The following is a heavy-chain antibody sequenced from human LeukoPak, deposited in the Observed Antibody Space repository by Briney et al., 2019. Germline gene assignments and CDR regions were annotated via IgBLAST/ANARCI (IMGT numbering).Heavy chain of an antibody. CDR3: ARAGSSVIGDY. J-gene: IGHJ4*02. CDR1: GYTFTSYY. CDR2: INPSGGST. D-gene: IGHD3-22*01. Sequence: ASVKVSCKASGYTFTSYYMHWVRQTPGQRLERMGIINPSGGSTSYAQKFQGGDSMTRDTFTSTVYMELSSLRSEDTAVYYCARAGSSVIGDYWGQGTLVTVSS. V-gene: IGHV1-46*01.